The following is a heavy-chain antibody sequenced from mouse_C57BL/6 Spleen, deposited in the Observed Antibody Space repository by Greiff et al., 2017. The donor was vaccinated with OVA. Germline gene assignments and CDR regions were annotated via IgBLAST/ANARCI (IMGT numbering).Heavy chain of an antibody. V-gene: IGHV1-69*01. J-gene: IGHJ4*01. CDR3: ARGYPDY. D-gene: IGHD2-14*01. Sequence: QVHVKQPGAELVMPGASVKLSCKASGYTFTSYWMHWVKQRPGQGLEWIGEIDPSDSYTNYNQKFKGKSTLTVDKSSSTAYMQLSSLTSEDSAVYYCARGYPDYWGQGTSVTVSS. CDR2: IDPSDSYT. CDR1: GYTFTSYW.